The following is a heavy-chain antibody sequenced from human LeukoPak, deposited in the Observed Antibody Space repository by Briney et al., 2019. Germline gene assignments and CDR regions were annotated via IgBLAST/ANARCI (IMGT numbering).Heavy chain of an antibody. D-gene: IGHD2-2*01. Sequence: ASVKVSCKASGYTFTGYYMHWVRQAPGQGLEWMGWINPNSGGTNYAQKFQGRVTMTSDTSISTAYTELSRLRSDDTAVYYCARTPWDIVVVPAERFYGMDVWGQGTTVTVSS. V-gene: IGHV1-2*02. CDR1: GYTFTGYY. J-gene: IGHJ6*02. CDR2: INPNSGGT. CDR3: ARTPWDIVVVPAERFYGMDV.